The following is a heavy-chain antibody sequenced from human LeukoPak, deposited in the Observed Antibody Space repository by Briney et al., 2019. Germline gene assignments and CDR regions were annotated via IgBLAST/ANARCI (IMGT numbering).Heavy chain of an antibody. V-gene: IGHV3-30-3*01. Sequence: GRSLRLSCAASGFTFSSYDMHWVRQAPGKGLEWVAVISYDGSNKYYADSVKGRFTISRDNSKNTLYLQMNSLRAEDTAVYYXXXXPRQLYYFDYWGQGTLVTVSS. CDR3: XXXPRQLYYFDY. CDR1: GFTFSSYD. J-gene: IGHJ4*02. D-gene: IGHD6-6*01. CDR2: ISYDGSNK.